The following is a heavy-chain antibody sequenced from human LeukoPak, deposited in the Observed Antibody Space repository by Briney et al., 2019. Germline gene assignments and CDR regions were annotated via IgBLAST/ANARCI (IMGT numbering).Heavy chain of an antibody. Sequence: GASVKVSCKASGYTFTSYYMHWVRQAPGQGLEWMGIINPSGDSTNYAQKFHGRVTMTRDTSTGTVYLDLSSLTSEDTAVYYCTRGDSSSWYLFDYWGQGTLVTVSS. D-gene: IGHD6-13*01. J-gene: IGHJ4*02. CDR3: TRGDSSSWYLFDY. CDR1: GYTFTSYY. V-gene: IGHV1-46*01. CDR2: INPSGDST.